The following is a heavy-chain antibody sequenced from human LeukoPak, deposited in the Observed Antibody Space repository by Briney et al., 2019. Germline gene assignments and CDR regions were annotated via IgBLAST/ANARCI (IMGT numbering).Heavy chain of an antibody. D-gene: IGHD6-19*01. J-gene: IGHJ5*02. CDR2: IYYSGST. CDR1: SGSISASNYY. V-gene: IGHV4-39*07. Sequence: PSETLSLTCTVSSGSISASNYYWGWVRQPPGKALEWIGNIYYSGSTNYNPSLKSRVTISVDTSKNLFSLKLSSVTAADTAVYYCAKDGYSSAYGGSWFDPWGQGTLVSVSS. CDR3: AKDGYSSAYGGSWFDP.